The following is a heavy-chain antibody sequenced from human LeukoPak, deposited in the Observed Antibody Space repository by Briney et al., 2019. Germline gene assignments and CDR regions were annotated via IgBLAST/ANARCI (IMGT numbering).Heavy chain of an antibody. CDR3: ARVGYSGSSENDAFDI. CDR2: ISSSSSYI. CDR1: GFTFSSYS. Sequence: GGSLRLSCAASGFTFSSYSMNWVRQAPGKELEWVSSISSSSSYIYYADSVKGRFTISRDNAKNSLYLQMNSLRAEDTAVYYCARVGYSGSSENDAFDIWGQGTMVTVSS. D-gene: IGHD1-26*01. V-gene: IGHV3-21*01. J-gene: IGHJ3*02.